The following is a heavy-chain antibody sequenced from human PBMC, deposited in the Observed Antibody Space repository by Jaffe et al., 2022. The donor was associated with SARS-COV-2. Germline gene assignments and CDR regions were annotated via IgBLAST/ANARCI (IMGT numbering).Heavy chain of an antibody. D-gene: IGHD1-26*01. CDR3: ARGVWSYNFDWYFDL. Sequence: EVQLVESGGGLVQPGGSLRLSCAASGFTFSSYDMHWVRQATGKGLEWVSAIGTAGDTYYPGSVKGRFTISRENAKNSLYLQMNSLRAGDTAVYYCARGVWSYNFDWYFDLWGRGTLVTVSS. V-gene: IGHV3-13*01. J-gene: IGHJ2*01. CDR2: IGTAGDT. CDR1: GFTFSSYD.